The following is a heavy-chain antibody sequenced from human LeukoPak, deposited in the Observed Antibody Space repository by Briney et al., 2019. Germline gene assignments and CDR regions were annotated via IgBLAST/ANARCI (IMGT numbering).Heavy chain of an antibody. J-gene: IGHJ4*02. CDR2: ISYRGTT. CDR3: VREHDWGDFDY. V-gene: IGHV4-61*01. Sequence: SETLSLTCIVSGCSVTIGRYYWSWIRQSPGEGLEWIGYISYRGTTNYNPSLKSRITISVDTSKNQFSLKVISVTAADTAVYYCVREHDWGDFDYWGQGTLVTVSS. CDR1: GCSVTIGRYY. D-gene: IGHD3-9*01.